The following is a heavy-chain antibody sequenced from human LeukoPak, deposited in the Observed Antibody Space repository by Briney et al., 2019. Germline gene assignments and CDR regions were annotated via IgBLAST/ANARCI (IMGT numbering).Heavy chain of an antibody. J-gene: IGHJ4*02. Sequence: SETLSLTCAVYGGSFSGYYWSWIRQPPGKGLEWIGEINHSGSTNYNPSLKSRVTISVDTSKNQFSLKLSSVTAADTAVYYCATISSLLIYWGQGTLVTVSS. D-gene: IGHD3-9*01. CDR1: GGSFSGYY. CDR3: ATISSLLIY. CDR2: INHSGST. V-gene: IGHV4-34*01.